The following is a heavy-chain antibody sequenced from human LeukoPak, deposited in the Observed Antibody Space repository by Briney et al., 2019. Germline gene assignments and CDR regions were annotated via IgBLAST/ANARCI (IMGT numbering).Heavy chain of an antibody. J-gene: IGHJ4*02. Sequence: GGSLRLSCVGSGLPFRGFELNWVRQAPGKGLEWVSYIKHDGSLKTYADSVKGRFTISRDDMRNSLSLQMNGLKPEDTAIYYCARRFRDWGQGILVTVS. CDR2: IKHDGSLK. D-gene: IGHD5-24*01. CDR1: GLPFRGFE. V-gene: IGHV3-48*03. CDR3: ARRFRD.